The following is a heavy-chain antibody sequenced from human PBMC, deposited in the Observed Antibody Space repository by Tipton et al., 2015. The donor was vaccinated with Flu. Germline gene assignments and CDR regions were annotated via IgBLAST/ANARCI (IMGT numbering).Heavy chain of an antibody. V-gene: IGHV3-30*02. J-gene: IGHJ4*02. D-gene: IGHD1-26*01. CDR3: AKSGGFDS. CDR2: IRSDETTE. CDR1: GFVFSDYW. Sequence: SLRLSCAASGFVFSDYWMIWFRQAPGKGLEWVAHIRSDETTEYADSVKGRFTISRDNSKDMLYLQMNSLRAEDTAVFYCAKSGGFDSWNQGALVIVSS.